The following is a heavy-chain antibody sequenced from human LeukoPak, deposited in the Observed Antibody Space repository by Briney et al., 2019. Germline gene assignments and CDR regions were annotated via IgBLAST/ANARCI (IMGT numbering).Heavy chain of an antibody. CDR3: ARLEGSGPALGRGPDY. D-gene: IGHD3-10*01. CDR2: VYPGDSDT. V-gene: IGHV5-51*01. CDR1: GYSFTSYW. Sequence: GESLKISCKGSGYSFTSYWIGWVRQMPGKGLEWMGIVYPGDSDTRYSPSFQGQVTISADKSISTAYLQWSSLKASDTAMYYCARLEGSGPALGRGPDYWGQGTLVTVSS. J-gene: IGHJ4*02.